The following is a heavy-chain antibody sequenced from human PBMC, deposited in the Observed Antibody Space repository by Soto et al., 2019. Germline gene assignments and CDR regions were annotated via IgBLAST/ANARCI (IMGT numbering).Heavy chain of an antibody. V-gene: IGHV3-30*04. D-gene: IGHD3-22*01. CDR1: GFTFSSYA. Sequence: GGSLRLSCAASGFTFSSYAMHWVRQAPGKGLEWVAVISFDGSSKYYADSVKGRFTISRDTSKNTVYLQMNSLRVEDTAVYYCARDSSGYYSDAFDFWGQGTMVTVSS. CDR3: ARDSSGYYSDAFDF. J-gene: IGHJ3*01. CDR2: ISFDGSSK.